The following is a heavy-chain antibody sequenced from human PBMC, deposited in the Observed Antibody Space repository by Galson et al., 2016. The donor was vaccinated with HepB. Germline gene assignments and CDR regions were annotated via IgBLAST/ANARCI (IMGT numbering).Heavy chain of an antibody. CDR3: AKDVGIRNYFNY. Sequence: SLRLSCAASGFTFSNYGTRWVRQAPGKGLEWVAIISYDGSDKYYADSVKGRFTISRDNSKNTVALQMNGLRAEDTAVFYCAKDVGIRNYFNYWGQGTLVTVSS. J-gene: IGHJ4*02. CDR2: ISYDGSDK. V-gene: IGHV3-30*18. CDR1: GFTFSNYG. D-gene: IGHD3-10*01.